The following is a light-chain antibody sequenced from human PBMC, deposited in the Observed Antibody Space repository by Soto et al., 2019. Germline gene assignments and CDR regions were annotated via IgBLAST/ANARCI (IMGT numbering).Light chain of an antibody. Sequence: QSVLTQPPSVSGAPGQRVTISCTGRSSNIGAGYDVHWYQQLPGTAPKLLIHGNSNRPSGVPDRFSGSKSGTSASLAITGLQAEHEADYYCQSYDSILSGVVFGGGTKVTVL. V-gene: IGLV1-40*01. CDR2: GNS. J-gene: IGLJ3*02. CDR1: SSNIGAGYD. CDR3: QSYDSILSGVV.